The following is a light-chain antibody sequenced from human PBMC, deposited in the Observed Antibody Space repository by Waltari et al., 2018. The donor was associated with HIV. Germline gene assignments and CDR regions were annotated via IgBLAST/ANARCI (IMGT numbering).Light chain of an antibody. CDR2: WAS. J-gene: IGKJ4*01. CDR3: AAWGDSLSGPVV. CDR1: QNLLFTSNNKSY. V-gene: IGKV4-1*01. Sequence: DIVMTQSPDSLAVSLGERATINCKSSQNLLFTSNNKSYLAWYKQKPGQPPILVMYWASIRESGVPDRFSGSKSGTSASLAISGLRSEDEADYHCAAWGDSLSGPVVFGGGTK.